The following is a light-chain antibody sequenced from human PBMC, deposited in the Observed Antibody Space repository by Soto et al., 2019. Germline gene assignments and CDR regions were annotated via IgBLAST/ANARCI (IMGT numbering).Light chain of an antibody. CDR1: QSVTNK. CDR3: LQYHYWPWT. Sequence: EMLMTQSPTTLSVSPGVRFSLACWASQSVTNKLAWYQQRPGQPPRLLLYDASTRATGVPATFSGSGSGTDFTLTISSLQSEDLGVYYCLQYHYWPWTFGQGTKV. CDR2: DAS. V-gene: IGKV3-15*01. J-gene: IGKJ1*01.